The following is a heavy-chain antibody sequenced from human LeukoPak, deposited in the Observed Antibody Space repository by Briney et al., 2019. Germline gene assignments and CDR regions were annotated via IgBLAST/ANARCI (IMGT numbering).Heavy chain of an antibody. V-gene: IGHV3-30*02. D-gene: IGHD2-15*01. J-gene: IGHJ3*02. CDR1: GFTFSSYG. CDR2: IRYDGSNK. CDR3: AKDYVVAHYAFDI. Sequence: PGGSLRLSCAASGFTFSSYGMHWVRQAPGKGLEWVAFIRYDGSNKYYADSVKGRFTISRDNSKNTLYLQMNSLRAEDTAVYYCAKDYVVAHYAFDIWGQGTMVTVSS.